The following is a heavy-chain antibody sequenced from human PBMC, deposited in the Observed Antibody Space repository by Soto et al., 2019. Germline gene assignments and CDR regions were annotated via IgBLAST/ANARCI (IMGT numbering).Heavy chain of an antibody. Sequence: PSETLSFTCTVSVGSVSIGSHYLSWIRQPPGKGLEGVADIYHSGSTDYNPSRKSRVSIPVDLSKNQFSLRLDSVTAADTAVYYCAGDRYDDINSFDAFDIWGQGTMVTVSS. CDR2: IYHSGST. V-gene: IGHV4-61*01. CDR1: VGSVSIGSHY. CDR3: AGDRYDDINSFDAFDI. D-gene: IGHD3-3*01. J-gene: IGHJ3*02.